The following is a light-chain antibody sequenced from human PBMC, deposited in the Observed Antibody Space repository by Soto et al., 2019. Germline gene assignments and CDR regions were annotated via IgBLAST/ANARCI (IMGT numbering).Light chain of an antibody. J-gene: IGKJ4*01. V-gene: IGKV1-33*01. CDR1: QGISKS. Sequence: DIQMTQSPSSLSASVGDRVTITCQADQGISKSLRWYQQKPGMTPKLLIYDASNLETGVPSRFSGSGSGIDFTLTISSLQPEDFGRYYCQQYDDLPFTFGGGTKVEIK. CDR3: QQYDDLPFT. CDR2: DAS.